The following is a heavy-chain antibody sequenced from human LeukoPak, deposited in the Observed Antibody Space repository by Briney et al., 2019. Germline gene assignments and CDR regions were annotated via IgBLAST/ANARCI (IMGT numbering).Heavy chain of an antibody. V-gene: IGHV1-18*01. CDR1: GYTFTSYG. CDR3: ARKMTTVTTGVEWFDP. CDR2: ISAYNGNT. Sequence: ASVKVSCKASGYTFTSYGISWVRQAPGQGLEWMGWISAYNGNTNYAQKLQGRVTMTTDTSTSTAYMELRSLRSDDTAVYYCARKMTTVTTGVEWFDPWGQGTLVTVSS. D-gene: IGHD4-17*01. J-gene: IGHJ5*02.